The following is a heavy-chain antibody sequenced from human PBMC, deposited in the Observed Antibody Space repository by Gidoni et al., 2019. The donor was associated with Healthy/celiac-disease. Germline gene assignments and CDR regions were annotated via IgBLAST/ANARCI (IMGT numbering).Heavy chain of an antibody. D-gene: IGHD3-22*01. CDR1: GFSLSNARMG. J-gene: IGHJ4*02. CDR3: ARVYYYDSSGYWYYFDY. CDR2: IFSNDEK. Sequence: QVTLKESGPVLVKPTETLTLTCTVSGFSLSNARMGVSWIRQPPGKALEWLAHIFSNDEKSYSTSLKSRLTISKDTSKSQVVLTMTNMDPVDTATYYCARVYYYDSSGYWYYFDYWGQGTLVTVSS. V-gene: IGHV2-26*01.